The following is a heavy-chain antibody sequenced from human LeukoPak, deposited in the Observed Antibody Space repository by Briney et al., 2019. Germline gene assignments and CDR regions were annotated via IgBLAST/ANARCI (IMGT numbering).Heavy chain of an antibody. CDR3: ARSLFTSSGYYTY. V-gene: IGHV4-39*01. Sequence: KPSETLSLTCTVSGGSISSSSYYWGWIRQPPGKGLEWIGSIYYSGSTYYNPSLKSRVTISLDTSKNQFSLKLSSVTAADTAVYYCARSLFTSSGYYTYWGQGTLVTVSS. J-gene: IGHJ4*02. CDR1: GGSISSSSYY. CDR2: IYYSGST. D-gene: IGHD3-22*01.